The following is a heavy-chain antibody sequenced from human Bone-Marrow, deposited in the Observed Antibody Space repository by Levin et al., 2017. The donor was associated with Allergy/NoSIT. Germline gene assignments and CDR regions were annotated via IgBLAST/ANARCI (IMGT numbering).Heavy chain of an antibody. Sequence: GGSLRLSCVASGFTFSSYAMSWVRQAPGKGLEWVSAITGSGGKTYYADSVKGRFIISRDNSKNTLYLQANSLRAEDTAIYYCVEAPMVRGVITDFDYWGQGTLVTVSS. CDR1: GFTFSSYA. D-gene: IGHD3-10*01. CDR2: ITGSGGKT. CDR3: VEAPMVRGVITDFDY. V-gene: IGHV3-23*01. J-gene: IGHJ4*02.